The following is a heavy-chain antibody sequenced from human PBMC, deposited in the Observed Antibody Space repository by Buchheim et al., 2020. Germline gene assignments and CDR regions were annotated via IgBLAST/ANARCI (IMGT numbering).Heavy chain of an antibody. CDR3: ARAHSAVVPAAGRADHYGMDV. CDR2: IITIFGTA. J-gene: IGHJ6*02. Sequence: QVQLVQSGAEVKKPGSSVKVSCKASGGTFSSYAISWVRQAPGQGLEWMGGIITIFGTANYAQKFQGRVTITADESTSTAYMELSSLRSEDTAVYYCARAHSAVVPAAGRADHYGMDVWGQGTT. V-gene: IGHV1-69*01. D-gene: IGHD2-2*01. CDR1: GGTFSSYA.